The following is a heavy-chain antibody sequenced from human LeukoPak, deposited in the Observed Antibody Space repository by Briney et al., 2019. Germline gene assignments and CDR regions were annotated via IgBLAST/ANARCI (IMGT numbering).Heavy chain of an antibody. CDR3: ATRRLERNAGSWFDP. CDR2: MNPNSGNT. V-gene: IGHV1-8*03. CDR1: GYTFTSYG. D-gene: IGHD3-3*01. Sequence: ASVKVSCKASGYTFTSYGISWVRQAPGQGLEWMGWMNPNSGNTGYAQKFQGRITFTRNTSISTAYMQLSSLRSEDTAVYYCATRRLERNAGSWFDPWGQGTLVTVSS. J-gene: IGHJ5*02.